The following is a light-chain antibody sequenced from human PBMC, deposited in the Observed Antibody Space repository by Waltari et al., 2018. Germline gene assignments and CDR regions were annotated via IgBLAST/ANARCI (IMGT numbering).Light chain of an antibody. CDR2: RHG. CDR3: AAWDDSLTGFV. V-gene: IGLV1-47*01. Sequence: QSVLTQPPSASGTPGQRVTISCSGSSSNLGSNFVYWYQQLPGTAPKLPIYRHGMRPSGCPDRVSGSKSDTSASLAISDLRSEDEADYYCAAWDDSLTGFVFGTGTEVTAL. CDR1: SSNLGSNF. J-gene: IGLJ1*01.